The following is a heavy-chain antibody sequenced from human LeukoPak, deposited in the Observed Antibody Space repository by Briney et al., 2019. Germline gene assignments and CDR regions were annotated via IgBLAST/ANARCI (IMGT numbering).Heavy chain of an antibody. J-gene: IGHJ4*02. V-gene: IGHV3-23*01. Sequence: QSGGSLRLSCVASRFQFSSYAMSWVRQAPGKGLEWVSGITGSGGGSYYADSVKGRFAISRDNSNNTLYLQMNSLGAADTAVYYCAKGRYYDSSGAYYFDYWGQGSLVTVSS. D-gene: IGHD3-22*01. CDR3: AKGRYYDSSGAYYFDY. CDR1: RFQFSSYA. CDR2: ITGSGGGS.